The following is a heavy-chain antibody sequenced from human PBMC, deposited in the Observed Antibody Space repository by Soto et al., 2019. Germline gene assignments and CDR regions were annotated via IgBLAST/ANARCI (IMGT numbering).Heavy chain of an antibody. D-gene: IGHD5-12*01. Sequence: QVQLQESGPGLVKPSQTLSLTCTVSGGSISSGGYYWSWIRQHPGKGLEWIGYIYYSGSTYYNPSLKSRVTISVDTSKNQFSLKLSSVTAADTAVYYCARMRRVEMATISPLGYYYYGMDVWGQATAVTVSS. J-gene: IGHJ6*02. CDR3: ARMRRVEMATISPLGYYYYGMDV. CDR2: IYYSGST. V-gene: IGHV4-31*03. CDR1: GGSISSGGYY.